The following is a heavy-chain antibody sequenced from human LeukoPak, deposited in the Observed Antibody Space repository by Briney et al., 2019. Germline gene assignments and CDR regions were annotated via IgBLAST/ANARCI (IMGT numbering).Heavy chain of an antibody. V-gene: IGHV3-49*04. CDR2: IRNKVYGGTI. CDR3: LRYYGSGSLSGY. D-gene: IGHD3-10*01. CDR1: GFNLGDYA. Sequence: GGSLRLSCTDSGFNLGDYAMGWVRQAPGKGREWVGFIRNKVYGGTIEYAAAVKGRFTISRDDSKSIAFLQMDSLKTEDTAVYYCLRYYGSGSLSGYWGQGTLVTVSS. J-gene: IGHJ4*02.